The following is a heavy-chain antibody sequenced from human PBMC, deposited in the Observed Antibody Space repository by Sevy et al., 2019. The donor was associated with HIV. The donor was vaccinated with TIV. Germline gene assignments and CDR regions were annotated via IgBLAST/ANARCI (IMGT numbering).Heavy chain of an antibody. CDR2: ISSNGGST. Sequence: GGSLRLSCSASGFTFSSYAMHWVRQAPGKGLEYVSAISSNGGSTYYADSVKGRFTISRDNSKNTLYLQMSSRRAEDTAVYYCVKGKRGFCSGGSCYHYYYYYYMDVWGKGTTVTVSS. V-gene: IGHV3-64D*06. CDR1: GFTFSSYA. D-gene: IGHD2-15*01. J-gene: IGHJ6*03. CDR3: VKGKRGFCSGGSCYHYYYYYYMDV.